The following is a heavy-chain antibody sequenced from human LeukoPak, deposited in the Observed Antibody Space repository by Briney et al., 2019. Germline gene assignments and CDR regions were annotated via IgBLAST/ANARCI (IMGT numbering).Heavy chain of an antibody. CDR1: GFTFSSYG. Sequence: GGSLGLSCAASGFTFSSYGMHWVRQAPGKGLEWVTVIWNDGGNKYYADSVKGRFTISRDNSKNTLYLQMNSLRAEDTAVYYCARAGPYSGSYYAFDIWGQGTMVTVSS. CDR2: IWNDGGNK. CDR3: ARAGPYSGSYYAFDI. V-gene: IGHV3-33*01. D-gene: IGHD1-26*01. J-gene: IGHJ3*02.